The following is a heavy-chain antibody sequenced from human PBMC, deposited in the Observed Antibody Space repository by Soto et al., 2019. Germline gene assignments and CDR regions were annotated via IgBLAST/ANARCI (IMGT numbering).Heavy chain of an antibody. CDR3: TESGDYGLDAFDP. D-gene: IGHD4-17*01. Sequence: SETLSLTCAVSNYSISSGYYWGWIRQPPGKGLEWIGSIYQRGSTFYNSALKSRITMSMDTSKNLFSLNLRSVTAADTAIYYCTESGDYGLDAFDPWGQGTMVTVSS. V-gene: IGHV4-38-2*01. J-gene: IGHJ5*02. CDR2: IYQRGST. CDR1: NYSISSGYY.